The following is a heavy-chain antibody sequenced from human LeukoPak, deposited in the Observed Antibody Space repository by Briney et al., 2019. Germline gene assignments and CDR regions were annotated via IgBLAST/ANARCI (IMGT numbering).Heavy chain of an antibody. D-gene: IGHD5-24*01. Sequence: GGSLRLSCAASGFTFSSYWMHWVRQAPGKGLVWVSRINRDGSSTSYADSVKGRFTISRDNAKNTLYLQMNSLRAEDTAVYYCAKRMATIGGWYFDYWGQGTLVTVSS. CDR1: GFTFSSYW. CDR2: INRDGSST. J-gene: IGHJ4*02. CDR3: AKRMATIGGWYFDY. V-gene: IGHV3-74*01.